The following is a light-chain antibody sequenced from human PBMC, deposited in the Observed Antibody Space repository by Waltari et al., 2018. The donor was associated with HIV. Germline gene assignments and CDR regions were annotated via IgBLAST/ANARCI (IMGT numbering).Light chain of an antibody. V-gene: IGLV1-47*01. CDR3: ASWDDNLNSWV. CDR1: DSNLGSNY. J-gene: IGLJ3*02. Sequence: QSVVTPPPSASGTPGQRVTISCPGSDSNLGSNYVYWYQDLPGTAPQLLIYKNNQRSSGVPDRFSGSKSDTSASLAISVLRSEDEADYYCASWDDNLNSWVFGGGTKLTVL. CDR2: KNN.